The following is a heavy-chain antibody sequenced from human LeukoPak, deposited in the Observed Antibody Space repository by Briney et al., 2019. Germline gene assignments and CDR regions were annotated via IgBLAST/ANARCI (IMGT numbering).Heavy chain of an antibody. CDR2: IYYSGST. CDR3: AWGYCGSWLNWFDP. J-gene: IGHJ5*02. D-gene: IGHD3-10*01. CDR1: GGSISSYY. V-gene: IGHV4-59*01. Sequence: PSETLSLTCTVSGGSISSYYWSWLPQPPGKGLEWFGYIYYSGSTNYNPSLKSRVTISVDTSKNQFSLKLSSVTAAATAVYYCAWGYCGSWLNWFDPWGQGTLVTVSS.